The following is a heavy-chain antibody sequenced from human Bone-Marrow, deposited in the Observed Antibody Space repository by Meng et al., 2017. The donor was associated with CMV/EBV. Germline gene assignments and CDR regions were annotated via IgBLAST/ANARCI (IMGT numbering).Heavy chain of an antibody. J-gene: IGHJ4*02. Sequence: SETLSLTCTVSGGSISSSSYYWGWIRQPPGKGLEWIGSIYYSGSTYYNPSLKSRVTISVDTSKNQFSLKLNSVTAADTAVYYCARPGRPYDYIWGTYRLENYFDYWGQGTLVTVSS. CDR1: GGSISSSSYY. V-gene: IGHV4-39*07. D-gene: IGHD3-16*02. CDR3: ARPGRPYDYIWGTYRLENYFDY. CDR2: IYYSGST.